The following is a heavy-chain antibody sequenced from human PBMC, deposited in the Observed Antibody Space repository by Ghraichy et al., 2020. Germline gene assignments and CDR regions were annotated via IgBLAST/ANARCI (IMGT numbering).Heavy chain of an antibody. Sequence: SETLSLTCAVYGGSFSGYYWSWIRQPPGKGLQCIGEMDHSGSTNYNPSLKSRVTISIDTSKNQFSLKLRSVTAADTAVYYCARATIRNGMDVWGQGTTVTVSS. CDR1: GGSFSGYY. CDR3: ARATIRNGMDV. CDR2: MDHSGST. D-gene: IGHD5-12*01. J-gene: IGHJ6*02. V-gene: IGHV4-34*01.